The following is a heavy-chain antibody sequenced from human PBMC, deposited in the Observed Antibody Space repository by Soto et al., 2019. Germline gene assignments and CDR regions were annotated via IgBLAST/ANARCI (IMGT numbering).Heavy chain of an antibody. J-gene: IGHJ4*02. CDR3: AKEEAADFWSGPGLDY. Sequence: GGSLRLSCAASGFTFSSYAMSWVRQAPGKGLEWVSAISGSGGSTYYADSVKGRFTISRDNSKNTLYLQMNSLRAEDTAVYYCAKEEAADFWSGPGLDYWGQGTLVTVSS. V-gene: IGHV3-23*01. CDR1: GFTFSSYA. D-gene: IGHD3-3*01. CDR2: ISGSGGST.